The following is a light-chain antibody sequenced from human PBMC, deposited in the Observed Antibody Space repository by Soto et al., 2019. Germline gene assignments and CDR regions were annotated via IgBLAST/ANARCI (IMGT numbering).Light chain of an antibody. Sequence: EIVMTQSPATLSVSPGERATLSCRASQSISSNLAWYQQKPGQAPRLLIYGASTRATGIPATFSGSGSGTEFTLNISSLQSEEFAVYYCQQYNNWPFTFGPGTKVDIK. CDR3: QQYNNWPFT. CDR1: QSISSN. J-gene: IGKJ3*01. V-gene: IGKV3-15*01. CDR2: GAS.